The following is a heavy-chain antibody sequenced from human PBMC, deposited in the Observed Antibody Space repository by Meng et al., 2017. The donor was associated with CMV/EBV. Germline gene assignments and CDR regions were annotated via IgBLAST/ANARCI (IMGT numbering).Heavy chain of an antibody. CDR3: AHRGQSSGWAILYFDY. Sequence: SLKEPVLTPLKPTPTLRLPCTFSGFSLSSSGVGVGWIRQPPGKALEWLALIYWDDDKRYSPSLKSRLTITKDTSKNQVVLTMTNMDPVDTATYYCAHRGQSSGWAILYFDYWGQGTLVTVSS. J-gene: IGHJ4*02. D-gene: IGHD6-19*01. CDR1: GFSLSSSGVG. CDR2: IYWDDDK. V-gene: IGHV2-5*02.